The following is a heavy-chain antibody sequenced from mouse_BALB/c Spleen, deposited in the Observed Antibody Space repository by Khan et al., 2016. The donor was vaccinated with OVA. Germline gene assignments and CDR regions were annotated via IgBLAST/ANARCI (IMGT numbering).Heavy chain of an antibody. J-gene: IGHJ2*01. CDR1: GYSFTGYF. CDR3: ARKNGSDFDY. Sequence: VQLKQSGPELVKPGASVKISCTASGYSFTGYFMNWVMQSHGKSLEWIGRINPHIGEAFYNQKFKGKATSTVDESSSTAHMELRSLASEDSAVYYCARKNGSDFDYWGQGTTLTVSS. V-gene: IGHV1-20*02. D-gene: IGHD1-1*01. CDR2: INPHIGEA.